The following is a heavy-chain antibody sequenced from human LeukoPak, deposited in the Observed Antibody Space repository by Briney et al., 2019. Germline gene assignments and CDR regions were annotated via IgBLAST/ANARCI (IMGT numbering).Heavy chain of an antibody. Sequence: PGGSLRLSCAASGFTFSSYGMHWVRQAPVKGLEWVAFIRYDGSNKYYADSVKGRFTISRDNSKNTLYLQMNSLRAEDTAVYYCAKAIIAANDAFDIWGQGTMVTVSS. CDR3: AKAIIAANDAFDI. D-gene: IGHD6-25*01. CDR1: GFTFSSYG. J-gene: IGHJ3*02. V-gene: IGHV3-30*02. CDR2: IRYDGSNK.